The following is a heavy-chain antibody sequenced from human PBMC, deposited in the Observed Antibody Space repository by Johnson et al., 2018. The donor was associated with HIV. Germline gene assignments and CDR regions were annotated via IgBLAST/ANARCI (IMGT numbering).Heavy chain of an antibody. Sequence: MHLVESGGGLVQPGGSLRLSCAASAFSFSDHYMGWVRQAPGKGLEWVGRSRNKANSYTTEYAASVKGRFTISRDDSKNSVYLQMNSLKTEDTAVYYCARGPRNPGLDFFDIWGQGTMVTVSS. CDR1: AFSFSDHY. J-gene: IGHJ3*02. CDR3: ARGPRNPGLDFFDI. V-gene: IGHV3-72*01. CDR2: SRNKANSYTT. D-gene: IGHD1-14*01.